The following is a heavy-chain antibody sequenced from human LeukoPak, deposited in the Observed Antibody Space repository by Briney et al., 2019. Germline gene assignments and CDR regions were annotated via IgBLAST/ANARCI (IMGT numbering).Heavy chain of an antibody. Sequence: SGTLSLTCAVSGGSISSSNWWSWVRQPPGKGLEWIGYIYYSGSTNYNPSLKSRVTISVDTSKNQFPLKLSSVTAADTAVYYCARSGYYYGSGSYYNGPNDYWGQGTLVTVSS. CDR2: IYYSGST. J-gene: IGHJ4*02. CDR3: ARSGYYYGSGSYYNGPNDY. D-gene: IGHD3-10*01. CDR1: GGSISSSNW. V-gene: IGHV4-4*02.